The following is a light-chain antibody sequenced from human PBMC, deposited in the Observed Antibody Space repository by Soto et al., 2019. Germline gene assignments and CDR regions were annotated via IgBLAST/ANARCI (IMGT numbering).Light chain of an antibody. J-gene: IGLJ1*01. V-gene: IGLV2-14*03. CDR2: DVS. CDR1: TSDVGRYDY. Sequence: QSALAQPASVSGSPGQSITISCTGTTSDVGRYDYVSWFQQHPGKAPKLIIYDVSHWPSGVSDRFSSSKSGNTASLTISGLQAEDEADYYCSSFTTSTTFVFGTGTKLTVL. CDR3: SSFTTSTTFV.